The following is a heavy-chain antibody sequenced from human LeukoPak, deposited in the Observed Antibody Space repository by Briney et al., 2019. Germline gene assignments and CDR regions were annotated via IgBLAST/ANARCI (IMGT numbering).Heavy chain of an antibody. CDR3: ARGPTISETGYFDY. J-gene: IGHJ4*02. D-gene: IGHD7-27*01. V-gene: IGHV4-34*01. CDR2: INHRGDT. Sequence: SETLSLTCAVYGGSFSTYYWSWIRQSPGKGLEWIAEINHRGDTNYNPSVKSGVTISVDTSKNQFSLKVRSLTAADTAVYYCARGPTISETGYFDYWGQGTLVTVSS. CDR1: GGSFSTYY.